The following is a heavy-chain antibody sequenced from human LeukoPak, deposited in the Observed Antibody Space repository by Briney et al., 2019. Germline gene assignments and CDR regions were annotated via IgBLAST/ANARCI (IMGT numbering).Heavy chain of an antibody. Sequence: PSETLSRNCAVSGGSISSSNWWSWVSQPPGKGLEWIGEIYHSGSTNYNPSLKSRVTISVDKSKNQFSLKLSSVTAADTAVYYCARVVRQQLPHKLDYYYGMDVWGKGTTVTVSS. D-gene: IGHD6-13*01. CDR3: ARVVRQQLPHKLDYYYGMDV. V-gene: IGHV4-4*02. J-gene: IGHJ6*04. CDR1: GGSISSSNW. CDR2: IYHSGST.